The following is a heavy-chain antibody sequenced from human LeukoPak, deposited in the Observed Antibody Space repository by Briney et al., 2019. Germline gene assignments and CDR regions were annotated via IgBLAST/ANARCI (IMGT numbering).Heavy chain of an antibody. J-gene: IGHJ6*02. CDR3: AKDKRSGSYFYYYGMDV. V-gene: IGHV1-69*04. CDR1: GGTFSSYA. D-gene: IGHD1-26*01. Sequence: ASVKVSCKASGGTFSSYAISWVRQAPGQGLEWMGRIIPILGIANYAQKFQGRVTITADKSTSTAYMELSSLRSEDTAVYYCAKDKRSGSYFYYYGMDVWGQGTTVTVSS. CDR2: IIPILGIA.